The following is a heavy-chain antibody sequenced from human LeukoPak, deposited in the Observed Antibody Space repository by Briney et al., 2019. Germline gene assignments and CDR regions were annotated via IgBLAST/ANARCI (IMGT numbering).Heavy chain of an antibody. V-gene: IGHV3-7*01. Sequence: GGSLRLSCAASGFTFSSYWMSWVRQAPGKGLEWVANIKQDGSEKYYVDSVKGRFTISRDNAKNSLYLQMNSLRAEDTAVYYCARSGRVVPAAIGYYGGQGTLVAVPS. CDR2: IKQDGSEK. CDR1: GFTFSSYW. D-gene: IGHD2-2*01. J-gene: IGHJ4*02. CDR3: ARSGRVVPAAIGYY.